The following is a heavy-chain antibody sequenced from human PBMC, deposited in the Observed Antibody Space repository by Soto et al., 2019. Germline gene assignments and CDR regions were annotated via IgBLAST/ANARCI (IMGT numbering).Heavy chain of an antibody. CDR3: AKSPNTNIVVVVAATLDY. CDR2: ISGSGGST. D-gene: IGHD2-15*01. Sequence: EVQLLESGGGLVQPGGSLRLSCAASGFTFSSYAMSWVRQAPGKGLEWVSAISGSGGSTYYAYSVKGRFTISRDNSKNTLYLQMNSLRAEDTAVYYCAKSPNTNIVVVVAATLDYWGQGTLVTVSS. J-gene: IGHJ4*02. CDR1: GFTFSSYA. V-gene: IGHV3-23*01.